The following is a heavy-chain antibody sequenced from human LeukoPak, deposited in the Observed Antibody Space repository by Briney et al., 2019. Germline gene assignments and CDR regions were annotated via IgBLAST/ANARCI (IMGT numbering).Heavy chain of an antibody. CDR2: INHSGST. Sequence: SETLSLTCAVYGGSFSGYYWSWIRQPPGKGLEWIGEINHSGSTNYNPSLKSRVTISVGTSKNQFSLKLSSVTAADTAVYYCARGEPRIAAAGRHFDDWGQGTLVTVSS. V-gene: IGHV4-34*01. CDR1: GGSFSGYY. D-gene: IGHD6-13*01. J-gene: IGHJ4*02. CDR3: ARGEPRIAAAGRHFDD.